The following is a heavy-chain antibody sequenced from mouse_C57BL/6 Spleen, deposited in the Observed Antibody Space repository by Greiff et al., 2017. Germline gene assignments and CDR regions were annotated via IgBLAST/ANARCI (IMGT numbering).Heavy chain of an antibody. J-gene: IGHJ2*01. CDR3: AREGDYSKDFDY. Sequence: VQLQESGPGLVKPSQSLSLTCSVTGYSITSGYYCNWIRQFPGNKLEWMGYISYDGSNNYNPSLKNRISITRDTSKNQFFLKLNSVTTEDTATYYCAREGDYSKDFDYWGQGTTLTVSS. D-gene: IGHD2-5*01. CDR1: GYSITSGYY. CDR2: ISYDGSN. V-gene: IGHV3-6*01.